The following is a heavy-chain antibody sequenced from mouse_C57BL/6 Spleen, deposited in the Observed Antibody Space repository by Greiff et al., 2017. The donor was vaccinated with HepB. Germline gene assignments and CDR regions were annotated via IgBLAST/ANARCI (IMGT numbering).Heavy chain of an antibody. V-gene: IGHV5-16*01. CDR2: INYDGSST. CDR1: GFTFSDYY. Sequence: EVQLVESEGGLVQPGSSMKLSCTASGFTFSDYYMAWVRQVPEKGLEWVANINYDGSSTYYLDSLKSRFIISRDNAKNILYLQMSSLKSEDTATYYCARVTTVVANAMDYWGQGTSVTVSS. J-gene: IGHJ4*01. D-gene: IGHD1-1*01. CDR3: ARVTTVVANAMDY.